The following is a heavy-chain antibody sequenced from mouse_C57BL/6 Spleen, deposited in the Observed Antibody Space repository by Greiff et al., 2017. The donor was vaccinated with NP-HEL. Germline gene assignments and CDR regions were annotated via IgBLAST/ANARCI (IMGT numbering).Heavy chain of an antibody. Sequence: VQLQQSGAELARPGASVKMSCKASGYTFTSYTMHWVKQRPGQGLEWIGYINPSSGYTKYNQKFKDKATLTADKSSSTAYMQLSSLTSEDSAVYYCARYDYDGGYAMDYWGQGTSVTVSS. J-gene: IGHJ4*01. CDR1: GYTFTSYT. D-gene: IGHD2-4*01. CDR2: INPSSGYT. V-gene: IGHV1-4*01. CDR3: ARYDYDGGYAMDY.